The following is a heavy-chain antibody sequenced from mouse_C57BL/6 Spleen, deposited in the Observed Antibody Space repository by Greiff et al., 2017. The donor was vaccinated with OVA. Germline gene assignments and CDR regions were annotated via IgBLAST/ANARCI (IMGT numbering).Heavy chain of an antibody. CDR1: GYTFTSYW. Sequence: QVQLQQPGAELVRPGTSVKLSCKASGYTFTSYWMHWVKQRPGQGLEWIGVIDPSDSYTNYNQKFKGKATLTVDTSSSTAYMPLSSLTSEDSAVDDCARGGYYGSKAGFAYWGQGTLVTVSA. CDR3: ARGGYYGSKAGFAY. V-gene: IGHV1-59*01. J-gene: IGHJ3*01. CDR2: IDPSDSYT. D-gene: IGHD1-1*01.